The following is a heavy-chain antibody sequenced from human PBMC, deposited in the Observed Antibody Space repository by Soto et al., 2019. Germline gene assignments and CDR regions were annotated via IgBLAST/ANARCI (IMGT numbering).Heavy chain of an antibody. Sequence: QVQLQESGPGLVKPSETLSLTCSVSGDSIRRNYWTWIRQPPGKGLEWIRYLFDSGTTNYNPSLKRQVTISGDTSKSLFFLKLSFVTAADTAVYSCAKLLIVSRGGYYADWYSDLWGRGTLVTVSS. V-gene: IGHV4-59*01. CDR1: GDSIRRNY. CDR2: LFDSGTT. CDR3: AKLLIVSRGGYYADWYSDL. J-gene: IGHJ2*01. D-gene: IGHD3-22*01.